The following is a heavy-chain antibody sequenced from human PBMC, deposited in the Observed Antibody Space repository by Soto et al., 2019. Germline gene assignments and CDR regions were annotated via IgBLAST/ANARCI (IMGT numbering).Heavy chain of an antibody. V-gene: IGHV3-30-3*01. CDR3: ARAFYYYISGSNEDFFDY. CDR1: GFTFSNCA. CDR2: ISYDGTDK. Sequence: QVQLVESGGGVVQPGRSLRLSCAASGFTFSNCAMHWVRQAPGKGLEWVAFISYDGTDKYYADSVKGRFTISRDNSENTLYLQMTSLRREDTAVYYCARAFYYYISGSNEDFFDYWGQGTLVTVSS. D-gene: IGHD3-10*01. J-gene: IGHJ4*02.